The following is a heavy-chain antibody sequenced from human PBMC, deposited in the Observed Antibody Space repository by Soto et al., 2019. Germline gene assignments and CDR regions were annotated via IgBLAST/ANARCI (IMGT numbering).Heavy chain of an antibody. CDR3: ARSSCSGGSGYFGWGTNSFDT. CDR1: GFTFSSYA. D-gene: IGHD2-15*01. Sequence: GGSLRLSCAASGFTFSSYAMHWVRQAPGKGLEWVAVISYDGSNKYYADSVKGRFTISRDNSKNTLYLQMNSLRAEDTAVYYCARSSCSGGSGYFGWGTNSFDTWGPGTLVTVFS. V-gene: IGHV3-30-3*01. J-gene: IGHJ5*02. CDR2: ISYDGSNK.